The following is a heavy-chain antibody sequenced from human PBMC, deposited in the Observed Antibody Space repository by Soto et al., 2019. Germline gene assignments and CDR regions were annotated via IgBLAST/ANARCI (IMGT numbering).Heavy chain of an antibody. CDR3: AKESLEEVGKFFEF. Sequence: PGGSLRLSCEASGFTFSNYAMSWVRQAPGKGLEWVSGISGSGRDTYYADSVKGRLTISRDNAKNTLFLQMNSLRAEDAASYYCAKESLEEVGKFFEFWGHGILVTVSS. CDR2: ISGSGRDT. CDR1: GFTFSNYA. J-gene: IGHJ4*01. V-gene: IGHV3-23*01. D-gene: IGHD6-13*01.